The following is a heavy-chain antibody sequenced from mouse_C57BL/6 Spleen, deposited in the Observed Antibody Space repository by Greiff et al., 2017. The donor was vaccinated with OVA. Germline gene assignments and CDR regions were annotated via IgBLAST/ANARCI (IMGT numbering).Heavy chain of an antibody. J-gene: IGHJ2*01. CDR2: IDPSDSYT. CDR3: ARGTTVVAIDY. D-gene: IGHD1-1*01. CDR1: GYTFTSYW. Sequence: VQLQQPGAELVKPGASVKLSCKASGYTFTSYWMQWVKQRPGQGLEWIGEIDPSDSYTNYNQKFKGKATLTVDTSSITAYLQLSSLTSEDAAVYYCARGTTVVAIDYWGQGTTLTVSS. V-gene: IGHV1-50*01.